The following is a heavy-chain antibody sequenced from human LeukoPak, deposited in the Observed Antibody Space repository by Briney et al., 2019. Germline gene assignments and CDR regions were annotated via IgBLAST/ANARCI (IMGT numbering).Heavy chain of an antibody. J-gene: IGHJ5*02. CDR1: GYTFTGYY. CDR3: ARGLIAARRGNWFDP. CDR2: INPNSGGT. V-gene: IGHV1-2*02. D-gene: IGHD6-6*01. Sequence: GASVKVSCKASGYTFTGYYMHWVRQAPGQGLEWMGWINPNSGGTNYAQKFQGRVTMTRDTSISTAYMELSRLRSDDTAVYYCARGLIAARRGNWFDPWGQGTLVTVSP.